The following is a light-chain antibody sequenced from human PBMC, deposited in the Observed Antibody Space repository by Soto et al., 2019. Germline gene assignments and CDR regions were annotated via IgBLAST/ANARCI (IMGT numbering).Light chain of an antibody. Sequence: QSVLTQPPSASGTPGQTVTISCSGSSSNIGMNYVYWYQQLPGTAPKLLIYRNNQRPSGVPDRFSGSNSGTSASLAISGLRSGDEGDYYCAAWDGSLSAVVFGGGTKVTVL. CDR1: SSNIGMNY. J-gene: IGLJ2*01. CDR3: AAWDGSLSAVV. V-gene: IGLV1-47*01. CDR2: RNN.